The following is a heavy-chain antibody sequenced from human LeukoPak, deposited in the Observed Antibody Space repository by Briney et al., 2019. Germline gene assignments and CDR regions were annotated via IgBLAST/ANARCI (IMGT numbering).Heavy chain of an antibody. CDR3: TRGRLQRITLFGVAYYMDV. J-gene: IGHJ6*03. V-gene: IGHV3-49*04. D-gene: IGHD3-3*01. CDR1: GFTFGDYA. CDR2: IRSKAYGGTT. Sequence: GGSLRLSCAASGFTFGDYAMSWVRQAPGKGLEWVGFIRSKAYGGTTEYAASVKGRFTISRDDSKSIAYLQMNSLKTEDTAVYYCTRGRLQRITLFGVAYYMDVWGKGTTVTVSS.